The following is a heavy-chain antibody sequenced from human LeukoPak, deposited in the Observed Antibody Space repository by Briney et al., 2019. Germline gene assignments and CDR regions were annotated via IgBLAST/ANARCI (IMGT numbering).Heavy chain of an antibody. V-gene: IGHV3-23*01. D-gene: IGHD3-10*01. Sequence: GGSLRLSCAAPGFTFSGYNMSWVRQTPGKGLEWVSSISGSSCSTYYADSVKGRFTISRDNSKNTLYLQMNSLRAEDTAVYYWTKLGSRVSRDPIDFWGQGTLVTVSS. CDR1: GFTFSGYN. CDR2: ISGSSCST. CDR3: TKLGSRVSRDPIDF. J-gene: IGHJ4*02.